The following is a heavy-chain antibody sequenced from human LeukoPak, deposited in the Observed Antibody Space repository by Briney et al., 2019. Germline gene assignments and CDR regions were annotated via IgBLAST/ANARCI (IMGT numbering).Heavy chain of an antibody. V-gene: IGHV3-7*01. CDR2: IKKDGSET. D-gene: IGHD4-17*01. CDR1: GLTFSTYW. Sequence: GGSLRLSCAASGLTFSTYWMNWVRQAPGKGLEWVANIKKDGSETYYVDSVKGRFTISRDNAKNSMYLQMNSLRAEDTAAYYCARVRNLRGDYWGRGTLVTVSS. CDR3: ARVRNLRGDY. J-gene: IGHJ4*02.